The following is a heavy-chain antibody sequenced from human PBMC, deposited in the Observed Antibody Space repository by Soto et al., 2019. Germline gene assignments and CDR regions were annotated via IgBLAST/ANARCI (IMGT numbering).Heavy chain of an antibody. CDR2: IFSNDEK. CDR3: ARITYDSLYFDY. J-gene: IGHJ4*02. CDR1: GFSLSNARMG. D-gene: IGHD3-22*01. Sequence: SGPTLVNPTETLTLTCTVSGFSLSNARMGVSWIRQPPGKALEWLAHIFSNDEKSYSTSLKGRLTISKDTSKSQVVLTMANMDPVDTATYYCARITYDSLYFDYWGQGTLVTVSS. V-gene: IGHV2-26*01.